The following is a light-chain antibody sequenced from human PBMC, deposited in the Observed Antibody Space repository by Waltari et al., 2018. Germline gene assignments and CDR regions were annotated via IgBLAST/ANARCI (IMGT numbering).Light chain of an antibody. J-gene: IGLJ3*02. Sequence: QSALTQTASVSGSPGQSITISCTGVSSYVGNYDVVSWYQKHPAKPPKLIVYEVAKRPSGVSDRFAGSTSGNTASLTISGLQAEDEADYYCCSFAESDTWVFGGGTKVTVL. CDR1: SSYVGNYDV. V-gene: IGLV2-23*02. CDR3: CSFAESDTWV. CDR2: EVA.